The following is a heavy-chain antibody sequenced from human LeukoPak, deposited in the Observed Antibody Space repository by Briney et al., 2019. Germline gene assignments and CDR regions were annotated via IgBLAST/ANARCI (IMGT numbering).Heavy chain of an antibody. D-gene: IGHD3-10*01. V-gene: IGHV3-53*01. Sequence: GGSLRLSCAASGFSVSSNYMSWVRQAPGKGLTWVSVIYSSGSTYYADSVKGRFAISRDDSKNTLHLQMNSLRAKDTAMYYCTRAHGRITRDAYLNYWGQGTLVTVSS. CDR2: IYSSGST. J-gene: IGHJ4*02. CDR1: GFSVSSNY. CDR3: TRAHGRITRDAYLNY.